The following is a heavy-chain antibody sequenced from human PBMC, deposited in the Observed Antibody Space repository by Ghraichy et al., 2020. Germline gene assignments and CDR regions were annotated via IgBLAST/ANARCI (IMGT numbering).Heavy chain of an antibody. V-gene: IGHV1-8*01. CDR2: MNPESGNT. Sequence: ASVKVSCKASGYTFNNYDIHWVRQAAGQGLEWMGWMNPESGNTGYAQKFQGRVTLTRNTSISTAYMELSSLSSEDTAVYYCARQDMISFGEFIVNYYYYYGMDVWGQGTTVTFSS. CDR3: ARQDMISFGEFIVNYYYYYGMDV. J-gene: IGHJ6*02. CDR1: GYTFNNYD. D-gene: IGHD3-16*02.